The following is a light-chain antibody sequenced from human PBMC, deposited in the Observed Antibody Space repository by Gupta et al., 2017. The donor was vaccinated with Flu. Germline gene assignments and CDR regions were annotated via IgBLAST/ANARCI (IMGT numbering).Light chain of an antibody. CDR3: LLQEDAARRV. CDR2: NTI. CDR1: PGAVTDDHY. J-gene: IGLJ3*02. V-gene: IGLV7-46*01. Sequence: QALVPPEPSLTVSPGGPITLPCGSSPGAVTDDHYPYWFQQKPGLAPSTLVYNTIQTHTLTPARFSASLLGGKAALTLSGAQPEDGAEYYGLLQEDAARRVFGGGSKLTVL.